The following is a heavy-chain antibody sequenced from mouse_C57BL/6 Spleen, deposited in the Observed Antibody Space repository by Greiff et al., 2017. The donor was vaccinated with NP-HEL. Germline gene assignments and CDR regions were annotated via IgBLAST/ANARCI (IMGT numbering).Heavy chain of an antibody. CDR2: IDPSDSYT. V-gene: IGHV1-69*01. J-gene: IGHJ2*01. CDR1: GYTFTSYW. Sequence: VQLQQSGAELVMPGASVKLSCKASGYTFTSYWMHWVKQRPGQGLEWIGEIDPSDSYTNYNQKFKGKSTLTVDKSSSTAYMQLSSLTSEDSAVYYCARRRDYLDYWGQGTTLTVSS. CDR3: ARRRDYLDY.